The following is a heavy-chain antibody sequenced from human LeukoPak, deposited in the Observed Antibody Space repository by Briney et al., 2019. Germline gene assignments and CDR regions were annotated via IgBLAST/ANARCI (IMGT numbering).Heavy chain of an antibody. CDR2: IYYSGNT. Sequence: SETLSLTCPVSGGSTSNYYWIWIRQPPGKGLEWIGYIYYSGNTNYNPSLKSRVTISVDTSKNQFSLKLTSVTAADTAVYYCARGPLRYCFVYWGQGTLVTVSS. CDR1: GGSTSNYY. CDR3: ARGPLRYCFVY. J-gene: IGHJ4*02. V-gene: IGHV4-59*01.